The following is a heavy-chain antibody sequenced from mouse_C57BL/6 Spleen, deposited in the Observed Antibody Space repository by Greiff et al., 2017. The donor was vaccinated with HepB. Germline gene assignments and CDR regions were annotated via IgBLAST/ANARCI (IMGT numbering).Heavy chain of an antibody. CDR3: ARQTAQATLYYAMDY. CDR2: INPNNGGT. CDR1: GYTFTDYN. J-gene: IGHJ4*01. V-gene: IGHV1-22*01. D-gene: IGHD3-2*02. Sequence: EVQLQESGPELVKPGASVKMSCKASGYTFTDYNMHWVKQSHGKSLEWIGYINPNNGGTSYNQKFKGKATLTVNKSSSTAYMELRSLTSEDSAVYYCARQTAQATLYYAMDYWGQGTSVTVSS.